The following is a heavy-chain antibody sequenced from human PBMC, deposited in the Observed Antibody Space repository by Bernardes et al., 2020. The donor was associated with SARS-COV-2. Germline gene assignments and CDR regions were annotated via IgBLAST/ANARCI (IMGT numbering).Heavy chain of an antibody. D-gene: IGHD3-22*01. Sequence: SETLSLTCAVYGGSFSDYSWGWIRQSPGKGLEWIGEISHSGSTKYNPSLKSRVTMSVDTSKNQFSLKLTSVTAADTAVYYCARGASGTHMIVVVLKGLPYYFDSWGQGALVTVSS. CDR1: GGSFSDYS. CDR3: ARGASGTHMIVVVLKGLPYYFDS. J-gene: IGHJ4*02. V-gene: IGHV4-34*01. CDR2: ISHSGST.